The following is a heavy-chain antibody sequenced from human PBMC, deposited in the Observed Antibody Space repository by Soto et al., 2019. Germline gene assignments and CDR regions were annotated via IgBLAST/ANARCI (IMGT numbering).Heavy chain of an antibody. CDR3: AREFVDCGGACGGLGVLDI. J-gene: IGHJ3*02. D-gene: IGHD2-21*02. CDR2: INTDNGNT. V-gene: IGHV1-18*01. Sequence: QGQLVQSGAEVMKPGASVKVSCKASGYTFTKYGLFWVRQAPGQGLQWMGWINTDNGNTNYARKVQDRVTTTTDTSTRTVYMELRSLRSDDTAVYYCAREFVDCGGACGGLGVLDIWGQGTMVIVSS. CDR1: GYTFTKYG.